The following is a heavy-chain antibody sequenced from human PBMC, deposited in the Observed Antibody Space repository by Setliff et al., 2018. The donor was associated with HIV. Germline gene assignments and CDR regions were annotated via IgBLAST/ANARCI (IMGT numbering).Heavy chain of an antibody. V-gene: IGHV3-30*02. CDR1: GLNFNEYG. CDR3: AKGTYYDLLTAYYLSDYYMDV. CDR2: IWYDGTDK. Sequence: GGSLRLSCEASGLNFNEYGMHWVRQAPGKGLEWVGLIWYDGTDKYYPDSVRGRFTISGDNSKNTLYLQMNSLRPEDTAVYYCAKGTYYDLLTAYYLSDYYMDVWGQGTTVTVSS. D-gene: IGHD3-9*01. J-gene: IGHJ6*03.